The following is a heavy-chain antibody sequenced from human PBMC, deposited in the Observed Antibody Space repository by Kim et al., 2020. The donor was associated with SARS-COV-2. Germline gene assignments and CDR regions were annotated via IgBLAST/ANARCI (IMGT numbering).Heavy chain of an antibody. V-gene: IGHV3-23*01. CDR3: TKHMGPLDP. J-gene: IGHJ5*02. Sequence: GDRTHYADSVKGRFTISRDNSKNTLFLQVNSLRGEDTAVYYCTKHMGPLDPWGQGTLVTVSS. CDR2: GDRT.